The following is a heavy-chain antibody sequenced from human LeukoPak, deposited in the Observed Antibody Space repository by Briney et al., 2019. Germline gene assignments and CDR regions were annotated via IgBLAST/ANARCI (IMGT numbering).Heavy chain of an antibody. D-gene: IGHD3-10*01. Sequence: ASVKVSCKASGYTFTSHGISWVRQAPGQGLEWMGWISAYNGNTNYAQKLQGRVTMTTDTSTSTAYMELRSLRSDDTAVYYCAREDMVQGVRWFDPWGQGTLVTVSS. CDR2: ISAYNGNT. CDR3: AREDMVQGVRWFDP. CDR1: GYTFTSHG. J-gene: IGHJ5*02. V-gene: IGHV1-18*01.